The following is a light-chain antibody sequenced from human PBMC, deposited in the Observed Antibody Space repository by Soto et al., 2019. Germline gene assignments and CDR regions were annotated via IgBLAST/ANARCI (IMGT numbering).Light chain of an antibody. Sequence: QSALTQPDSVSGSPGQSITISCTRTSRDVGGYNYVSWYQQHPGKAPKLMIYDVSNRSSVVSNRFSCSKSGNTASLTISGLQAEDEADYYCNSYTSRSTRVLGTGTKLTVL. V-gene: IGLV2-14*01. J-gene: IGLJ1*01. CDR2: DVS. CDR1: SRDVGGYNY. CDR3: NSYTSRSTRV.